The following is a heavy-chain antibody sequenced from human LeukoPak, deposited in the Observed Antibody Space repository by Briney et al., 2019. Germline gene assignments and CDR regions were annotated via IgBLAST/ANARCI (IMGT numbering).Heavy chain of an antibody. V-gene: IGHV5-51*01. J-gene: IGHJ5*02. CDR1: GYSFTTYW. CDR3: ARWKGGDNWFDP. CDR2: IYPGDSDT. D-gene: IGHD1-1*01. Sequence: HGESLKISCEGSGYSFTTYWIGWVRPLSGKGLGWMGIIYPGDSDTRYSPSFQGQVTISADKSISTAYLQWSSLKASDTAMYYCARWKGGDNWFDPWGQGTLVTVSS.